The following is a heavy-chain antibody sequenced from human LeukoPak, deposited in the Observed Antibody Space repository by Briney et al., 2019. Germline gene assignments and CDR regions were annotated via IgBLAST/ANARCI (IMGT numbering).Heavy chain of an antibody. V-gene: IGHV3-11*04. J-gene: IGHJ4*02. D-gene: IGHD6-13*01. CDR1: GFTFSDDY. CDR3: ARLKYTSSWYYFFDD. CDR2: ISSSGSSI. Sequence: GGSLRLACAASGFTFSDDYMSWIGQAPGKGLEWVSYISSSGSSIYYGDSVKCRFTISRDNAKNSLYLQMNSLRADDTAMYYRARLKYTSSWYYFFDDWGQGTLVTVSS.